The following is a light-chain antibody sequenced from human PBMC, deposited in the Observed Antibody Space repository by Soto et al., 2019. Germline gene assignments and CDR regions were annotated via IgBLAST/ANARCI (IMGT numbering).Light chain of an antibody. CDR2: EVN. J-gene: IGLJ2*01. CDR3: TLYAAGKNVV. Sequence: QSVLTQPPSASGSPGQSVTISCTGTSSDVGNYNYVSWYQQYPGKAPKLMIYEVNKRPSGVPDRFSGSKSGNTASLTVSGLQAEDEADYYCTLYAAGKNVVFGGGTQLTVL. V-gene: IGLV2-8*01. CDR1: SSDVGNYNY.